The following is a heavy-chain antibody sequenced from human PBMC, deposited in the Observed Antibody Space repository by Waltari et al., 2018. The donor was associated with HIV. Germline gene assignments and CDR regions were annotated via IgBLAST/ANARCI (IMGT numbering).Heavy chain of an antibody. CDR3: ARLGRSRFLEWIPFDP. V-gene: IGHV1-69*12. Sequence: QVQLVQSGAEVKKPGSSVKVSCKASGGTFSSYAISWVRQAPGQGIAWMGGIIPIFGTTNHAKKFQGRVTITADESTSTANKELNSLKSEDTAVYYCARLGRSRFLEWIPFDPWGQGTLVTVSS. CDR1: GGTFSSYA. CDR2: IIPIFGTT. J-gene: IGHJ5*02. D-gene: IGHD3-3*01.